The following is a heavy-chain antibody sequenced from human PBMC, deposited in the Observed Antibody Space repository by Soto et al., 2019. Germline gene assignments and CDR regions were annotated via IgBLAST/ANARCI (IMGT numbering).Heavy chain of an antibody. V-gene: IGHV3-33*01. J-gene: IGHJ4*02. D-gene: IGHD3-3*01. Sequence: QVQLVESGGGVVQPGRSLRLSCAASGFTFSSYGMHWVRQAPGKGLEWVAVIWYDGSNKYYADSVKGRFTISRDNSKNTLYLQMNSLRAEDTAVYYCASEGVALDYWGQGTLVTVSS. CDR2: IWYDGSNK. CDR3: ASEGVALDY. CDR1: GFTFSSYG.